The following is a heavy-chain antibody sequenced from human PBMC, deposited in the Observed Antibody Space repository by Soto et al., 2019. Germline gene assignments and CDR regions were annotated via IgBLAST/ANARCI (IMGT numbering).Heavy chain of an antibody. Sequence: QVQLAQSGAEVKKPWASVKVSCKASGYTFTDYYIHWVRQAPGQGLEWLGWISPKSGGTNFAQNFQGRVMMSSDTSKITVSMDGGRLTSDYTAGYYSATGPVKGCTNDSFHPWGQGTLDTFSS. D-gene: IGHD2-8*01. J-gene: IGHJ5*02. V-gene: IGHV1-2*02. CDR1: GYTFTDYY. CDR2: ISPKSGGT. CDR3: ATGPVKGCTNDSFHP.